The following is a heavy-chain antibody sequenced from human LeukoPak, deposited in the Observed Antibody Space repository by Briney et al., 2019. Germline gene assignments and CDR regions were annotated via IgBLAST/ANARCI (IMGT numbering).Heavy chain of an antibody. CDR3: ARGLQYYDSSGYYGLFDY. J-gene: IGHJ4*02. CDR1: GGSFSGYY. V-gene: IGHV4-34*01. CDR2: INHSGST. Sequence: PSETLSLTCAVYGGSFSGYYWSWIRQPPGKGLEWIGEINHSGSTNYNPSLKSRVTISVDTSKNQFSLKLSSVTAADTAVYYCARGLQYYDSSGYYGLFDYWGQGTLVTVSS. D-gene: IGHD3-22*01.